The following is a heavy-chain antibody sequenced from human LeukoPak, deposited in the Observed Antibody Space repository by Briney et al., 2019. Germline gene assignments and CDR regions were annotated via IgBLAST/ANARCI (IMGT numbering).Heavy chain of an antibody. CDR3: ARCTASCYANAFDV. Sequence: PGGSLRLSCTASGFTFNNNAMSWVRQAPGKGLEWVSAINGGGDATKYTDSVKGRFTISRDNSKNTLYLQMNSLRPEDTAVYYCARCTASCYANAFDVWGQGTLLTVSS. D-gene: IGHD2-2*01. CDR1: GFTFNNNA. J-gene: IGHJ3*01. CDR2: INGGGDAT. V-gene: IGHV3-23*01.